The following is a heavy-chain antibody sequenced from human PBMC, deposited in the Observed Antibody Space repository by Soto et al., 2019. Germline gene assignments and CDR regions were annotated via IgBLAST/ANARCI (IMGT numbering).Heavy chain of an antibody. J-gene: IGHJ3*01. V-gene: IGHV3-23*01. CDR1: GFTFYNYA. Sequence: EVQLLESGGGLVRPGGSLRLSCAASGFTFYNYAMNWVRQAPGKGLEWVSTISGGGDGTYYADSVKGRFNISRDNSRNTVYLQMNSLRAEDTAVYYCAKKGLGSLATYCTTGDCHYAFEVWGQGTLVTVSS. CDR3: AKKGLGSLATYCTTGDCHYAFEV. CDR2: ISGGGDGT. D-gene: IGHD2-8*01.